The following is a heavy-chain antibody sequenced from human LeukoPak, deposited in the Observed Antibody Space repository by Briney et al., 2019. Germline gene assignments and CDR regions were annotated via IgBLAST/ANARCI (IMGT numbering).Heavy chain of an antibody. CDR2: ISYDGSNK. CDR1: GFTFSSFG. CDR3: GRLMGGYDSYFYGMDV. J-gene: IGHJ6*02. Sequence: GGSLRLSCAASGFTFSSFGMHWVRQAPGKGLEWVAVISYDGSNKYYADSVKGRFTISGDNSQNTLYLQMNSLRLEDTAVYYCGRLMGGYDSYFYGMDVWGQGTTVTVSS. D-gene: IGHD5-12*01. V-gene: IGHV3-30*03.